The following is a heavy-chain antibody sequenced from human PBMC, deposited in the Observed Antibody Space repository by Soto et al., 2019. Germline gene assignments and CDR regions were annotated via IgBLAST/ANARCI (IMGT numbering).Heavy chain of an antibody. Sequence: PGGSLRLSCAASGFAFSSYTMNWVRQGPGKGLEWVSSISGSGGSTYYADSVKGRFIISRDNPENTVYLQMNTLRVEDTAVYYCAKDLSGGDCPWGQGTLVTVSS. D-gene: IGHD2-21*02. CDR2: ISGSGGST. CDR1: GFAFSSYT. V-gene: IGHV3-23*01. J-gene: IGHJ5*02. CDR3: AKDLSGGDCP.